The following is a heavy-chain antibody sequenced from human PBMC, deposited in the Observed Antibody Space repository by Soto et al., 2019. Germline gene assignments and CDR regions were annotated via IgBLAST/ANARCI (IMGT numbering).Heavy chain of an antibody. V-gene: IGHV3-23*01. CDR3: AKSPGGLDGYNSNYSGMDF. J-gene: IGHJ6*02. CDR1: GLTFSTYA. CDR2: IGGSGTGGRT. D-gene: IGHD5-12*01. Sequence: EVHLLESGGDLVQPGGTLRLSGTASGLTFSTYAMSWVRQAPGKGIEWVSAIGGSGTGGRTYYADSVNGRFTIARDNSKNKVYLQMNSLRADATAVYYCAKSPGGLDGYNSNYSGMDFWGQGTTVTVSS.